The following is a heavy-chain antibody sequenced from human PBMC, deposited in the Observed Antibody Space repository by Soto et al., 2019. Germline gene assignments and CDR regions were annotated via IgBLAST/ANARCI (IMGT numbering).Heavy chain of an antibody. Sequence: NPSETLSLTCTVSGGSISSGDYYWSWIRQPPGKGLEWIGYIYYSGSTYYNPSLKSRVTISVDTSKNQFSLKLSSVTAADTAVYYCARASYCSSTSCYPYYYYYGMDVWGQGTTVTVSS. CDR1: GGSISSGDYY. CDR3: ARASYCSSTSCYPYYYYYGMDV. V-gene: IGHV4-30-4*01. CDR2: IYYSGST. D-gene: IGHD2-2*01. J-gene: IGHJ6*02.